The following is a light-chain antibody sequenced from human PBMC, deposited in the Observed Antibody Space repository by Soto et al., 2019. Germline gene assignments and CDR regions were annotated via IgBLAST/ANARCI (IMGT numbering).Light chain of an antibody. CDR3: AAWDYSLNGYV. CDR2: YDD. J-gene: IGLJ1*01. Sequence: QSVLTQPPSVSEAPRQRVTISCSGSSSNIGNNAVNWYQQLPGKAPKLLIYYDDLLPSGVSDRFSGSKSGTSASLAISGLQSEDDADYYCAAWDYSLNGYVFGTGTKVTVL. CDR1: SSNIGNNA. V-gene: IGLV1-36*01.